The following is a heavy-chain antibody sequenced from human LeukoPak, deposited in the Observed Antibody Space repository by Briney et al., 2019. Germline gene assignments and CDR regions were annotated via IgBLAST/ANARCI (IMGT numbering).Heavy chain of an antibody. CDR1: GYTFTSYG. V-gene: IGHV1-18*01. CDR3: ARYYGSGTYEGYYYYYMDV. D-gene: IGHD3-10*01. CDR2: ISAYNGNT. J-gene: IGHJ6*03. Sequence: ASVKVSCKASGYTFTSYGISWVRQAPGQGLEWMGWISAYNGNTNYAQKLQGRVTMTTDTYTSTAYMELRSLRSDDTAVYYCARYYGSGTYEGYYYYYMDVWGKGTTVTISS.